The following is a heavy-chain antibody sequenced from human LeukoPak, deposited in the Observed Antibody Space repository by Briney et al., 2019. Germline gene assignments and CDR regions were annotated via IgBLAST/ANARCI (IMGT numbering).Heavy chain of an antibody. CDR2: INHSGST. CDR3: ARSQAGPLLWFGESRPSYFDY. Sequence: SETLFLTCAVYGGSFSGYYWSWIRQPPGKGLEWIGEINHSGSTNYNPSLKSRVTISVDTSKNQFSLKLSSVTAADTAVYYCARSQAGPLLWFGESRPSYFDYWGQGTLVTVSS. V-gene: IGHV4-34*01. CDR1: GGSFSGYY. D-gene: IGHD3-10*01. J-gene: IGHJ4*02.